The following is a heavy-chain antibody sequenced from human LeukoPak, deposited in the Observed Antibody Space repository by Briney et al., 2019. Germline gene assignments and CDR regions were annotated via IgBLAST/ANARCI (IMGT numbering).Heavy chain of an antibody. V-gene: IGHV1-46*01. D-gene: IGHD5-18*01. Sequence: ASVKVSCKASGYTFTSYYMHWVRQAPGQGLEWMGIINPSGGSTSYVQKSQGRVTMTRDTSTSTVYMELSSLRSEDTAVYYCARGQGGGGYSYGYPHYFDYWGQGTLVTVSS. J-gene: IGHJ4*02. CDR1: GYTFTSYY. CDR3: ARGQGGGGYSYGYPHYFDY. CDR2: INPSGGST.